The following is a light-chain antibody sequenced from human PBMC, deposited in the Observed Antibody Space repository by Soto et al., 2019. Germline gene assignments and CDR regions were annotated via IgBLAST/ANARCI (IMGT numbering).Light chain of an antibody. V-gene: IGLV2-14*03. J-gene: IGLJ1*01. Sequence: QLVLTQPASVSGSPGQSITISCTGTSSDVGGYNYVSWYQQHPGKAPKLMIYDVSNRPSGVSNRFSGSKSGNTASLTISGLQAEDEADYYCGSYTSSSTYVFGTGTKVTVL. CDR1: SSDVGGYNY. CDR2: DVS. CDR3: GSYTSSSTYV.